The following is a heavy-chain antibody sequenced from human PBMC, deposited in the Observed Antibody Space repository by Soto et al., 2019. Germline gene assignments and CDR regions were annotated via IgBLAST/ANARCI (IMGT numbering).Heavy chain of an antibody. V-gene: IGHV1-69*01. Sequence: SVKVSCKVSGDFFMSYAFTWVRQAPGQGPEWMGGIVPIFATTTYAQKFQGRVTLTADESTSTVYMELSSLKSEDTAVYYCAKCSFNGSPTNWFDPWGQGTLVTVSS. CDR3: AKCSFNGSPTNWFDP. CDR2: IVPIFATT. D-gene: IGHD1-26*01. J-gene: IGHJ5*02. CDR1: GDFFMSYA.